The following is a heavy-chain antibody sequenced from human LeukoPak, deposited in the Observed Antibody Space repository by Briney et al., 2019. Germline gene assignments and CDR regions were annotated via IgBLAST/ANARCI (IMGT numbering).Heavy chain of an antibody. CDR1: GGSISSYY. J-gene: IGHJ4*02. D-gene: IGHD6-13*01. V-gene: IGHV4-34*01. Sequence: SETLSLTCTVSGGSISSYYWSWIRQPPGKGLEWIGEINHSGSTNYNPSLKSRVTISVDTSKNQFSLKLSSVTAADTAVYYCASRTAAGLYYFDYWGQGTLVTVSS. CDR2: INHSGST. CDR3: ASRTAAGLYYFDY.